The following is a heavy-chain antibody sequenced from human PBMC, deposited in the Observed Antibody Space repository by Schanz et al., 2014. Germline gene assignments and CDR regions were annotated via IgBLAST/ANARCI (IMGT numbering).Heavy chain of an antibody. V-gene: IGHV3-23*01. D-gene: IGHD5-12*01. CDR2: ISGSGGTT. Sequence: EVQLLDSGGGLVQPGGSLRLSCAASGFTFSTYAMSWVRQAPGKGLEWVSAISGSGGTTYYADSVKGRFTISRDNSKNTLYLQMNSLRAEDTAVYYCAKDPSHGGYDYYFDYWGQGTLVTVSS. CDR1: GFTFSTYA. J-gene: IGHJ4*02. CDR3: AKDPSHGGYDYYFDY.